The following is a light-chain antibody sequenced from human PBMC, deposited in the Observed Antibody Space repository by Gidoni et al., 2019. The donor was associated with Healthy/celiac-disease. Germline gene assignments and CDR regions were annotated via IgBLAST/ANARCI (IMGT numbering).Light chain of an antibody. CDR3: MQGIHPLT. V-gene: IGKV2-29*02. Sequence: DIVMTQTPLSLSVTPGQPASISCKSSQSLLHSDGKTYLYWYLQKPGQSPQLLIYEVPSRFSGVPDRFSGSGSGTDFTLKISRVEAEDVGVYYCMQGIHPLTFXGXTKVEIK. J-gene: IGKJ4*01. CDR2: EVP. CDR1: QSLLHSDGKTY.